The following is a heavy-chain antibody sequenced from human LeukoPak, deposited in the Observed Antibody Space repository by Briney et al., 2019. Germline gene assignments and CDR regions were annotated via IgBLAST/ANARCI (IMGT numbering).Heavy chain of an antibody. J-gene: IGHJ4*02. CDR1: GFTFSSYG. Sequence: GRSLRLSCAASGFTFSSYGMHWVRQAPGKGLEWVAVISYDGSNKYYADSVKGRFTISRDNSKNTLYLQMNSLRAEDTAVYYCAKDHGGDVSDYWGQGTLVTVSS. V-gene: IGHV3-30*18. CDR3: AKDHGGDVSDY. D-gene: IGHD2-21*02. CDR2: ISYDGSNK.